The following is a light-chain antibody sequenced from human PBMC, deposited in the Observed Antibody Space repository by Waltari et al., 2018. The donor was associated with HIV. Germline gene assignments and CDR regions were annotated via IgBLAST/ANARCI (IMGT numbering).Light chain of an antibody. J-gene: IGKJ4*01. CDR1: QSVLYSSNNRNY. V-gene: IGKV4-1*01. CDR3: QQYYTLPPT. Sequence: DIVMTQSPDSLAVSLGERATINCKSSQSVLYSSNNRNYLAWYQQKPGQPPKLLIYWASTRAFGVSDRFTGSGSGTNFSLTISGLQADDLAVYYCQQYYTLPPTFGGGTKVEIK. CDR2: WAS.